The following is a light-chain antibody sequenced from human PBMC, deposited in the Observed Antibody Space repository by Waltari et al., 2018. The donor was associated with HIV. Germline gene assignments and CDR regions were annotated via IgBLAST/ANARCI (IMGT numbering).Light chain of an antibody. CDR3: QQYYTTPIT. V-gene: IGKV4-1*01. CDR2: WAS. J-gene: IGKJ5*01. Sequence: DIVMTQSPDSLAVSLGERATINCRSSQSIFYTSNSQNYLAWYQLKPGQSPKLLIYWASTRESGVPDRFSGSGSGTAFTLSISSLQADDVALYYCQQYYTTPITFGQGTRLEIK. CDR1: QSIFYTSNSQNY.